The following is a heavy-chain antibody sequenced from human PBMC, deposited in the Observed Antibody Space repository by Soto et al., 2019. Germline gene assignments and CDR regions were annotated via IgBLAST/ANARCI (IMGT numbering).Heavy chain of an antibody. Sequence: EVQLLESGGGLVQPGGSLRLSCAASGFPFSSYAMSWVRQAPGKGLEWVSAISGSGGNTYYADSVKGRFTISRDNSKNTLYLQMNSLRAEDTAVYYCSKVGTYYYHGMDVWGQGTTVTVSS. CDR2: ISGSGGNT. V-gene: IGHV3-23*01. CDR1: GFPFSSYA. J-gene: IGHJ6*02. CDR3: SKVGTYYYHGMDV.